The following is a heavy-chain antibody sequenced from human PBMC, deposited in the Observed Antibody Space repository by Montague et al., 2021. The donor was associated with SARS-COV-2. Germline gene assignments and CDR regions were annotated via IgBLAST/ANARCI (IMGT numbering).Heavy chain of an antibody. Sequence: SETLSLTCTVSGGSISSSSNYWGWIRQPPGKGLEWIGSIYYSGSTYYNSSLKSRVTISVDTSKNQFSLTLNSVTAADTAVYYCARLVWFGGLSSENWFDPGGQGTLVTVSS. CDR2: IYYSGST. CDR1: GGSISSSSNY. D-gene: IGHD3-10*01. J-gene: IGHJ5*02. CDR3: ARLVWFGGLSSENWFDP. V-gene: IGHV4-39*01.